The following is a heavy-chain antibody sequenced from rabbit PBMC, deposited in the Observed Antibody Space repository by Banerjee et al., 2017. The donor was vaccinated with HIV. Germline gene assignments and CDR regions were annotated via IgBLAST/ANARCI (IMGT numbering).Heavy chain of an antibody. J-gene: IGHJ4*01. Sequence: QEQLVESGGGLVQPGGSLKLSCKASGFDFSSYGVSWVRQAPGKGLEWIGYIDPVFGSTYYASWVNGRFTISSHNAQNTLYLQLTSLTAADTATYFCARDDGGVVGYDWDLWGPGTLVTVS. D-gene: IGHD6-1*01. CDR3: ARDDGGVVGYDWDL. V-gene: IGHV1S47*01. CDR2: IDPVFGST. CDR1: GFDFSSYG.